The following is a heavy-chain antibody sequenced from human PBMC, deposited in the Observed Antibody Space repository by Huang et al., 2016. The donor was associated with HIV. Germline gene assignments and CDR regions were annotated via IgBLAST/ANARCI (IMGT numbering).Heavy chain of an antibody. D-gene: IGHD6-13*01. CDR3: ASQHIGAAATWF. Sequence: QLQLQESGPGQVKPSETLSLTCTVSGDFISSTNYYWGWIRQSPGKGLEWVGSVYQSGITNYTPSLKSRVTLSVDTSRNQFSLRLNSVTAADTAVYYCASQHIGAAATWFWGRGTQVAVSS. V-gene: IGHV4-39*01. CDR2: VYQSGIT. J-gene: IGHJ4*02. CDR1: GDFISSTNYY.